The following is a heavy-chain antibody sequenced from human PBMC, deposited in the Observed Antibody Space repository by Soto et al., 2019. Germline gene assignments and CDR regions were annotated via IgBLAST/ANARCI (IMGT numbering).Heavy chain of an antibody. V-gene: IGHV4-59*08. Sequence: HVQLQESGPGLVKPSETLSLTCTVSGGSISSYYWSWIRQPPGKGLEWIGYISYSGSTNYNPSLKSRVTLSVDTCENQFFLNLISVTAADTAVYYCARGSGRFDYWGQGTLVTVSS. J-gene: IGHJ4*02. CDR3: ARGSGRFDY. CDR2: ISYSGST. CDR1: GGSISSYY.